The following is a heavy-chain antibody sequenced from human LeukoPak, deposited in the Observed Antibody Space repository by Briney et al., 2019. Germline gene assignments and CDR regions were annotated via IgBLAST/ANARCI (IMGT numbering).Heavy chain of an antibody. J-gene: IGHJ6*03. CDR1: GFTFSSYE. D-gene: IGHD6-19*01. V-gene: IGHV3-48*03. Sequence: PGGSLRLSCAASGFTFSSYEMNWVRQAPGKGLEWVSYISSSGSTIYYADSVKGRFTISRDNAKNSLYLQMNSLRAEDTAVYYCARGLGTVAGPGDYYYYMDVWGKGTTVTISS. CDR3: ARGLGTVAGPGDYYYYMDV. CDR2: ISSSGSTI.